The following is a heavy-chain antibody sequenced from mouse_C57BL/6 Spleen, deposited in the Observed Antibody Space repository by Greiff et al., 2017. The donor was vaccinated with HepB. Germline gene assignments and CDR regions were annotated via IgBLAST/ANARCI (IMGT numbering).Heavy chain of an antibody. Sequence: VQLQQSGAELVRPGSSVKLSCKASGYTFTSYWMHWVKQRPIQGLEWIGNIDPSDSETHYNQKFKDKATLTVDKSSSTAYMQISSLTSEDSAVYYCVRSSPLDISGYEAWFAYWGQGTLVTVSA. V-gene: IGHV1-52*01. CDR2: IDPSDSET. CDR3: VRSSPLDISGYEAWFAY. CDR1: GYTFTSYW. J-gene: IGHJ3*01. D-gene: IGHD3-2*02.